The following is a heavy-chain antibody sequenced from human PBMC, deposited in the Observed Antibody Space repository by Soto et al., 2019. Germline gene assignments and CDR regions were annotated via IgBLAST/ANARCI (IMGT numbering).Heavy chain of an antibody. CDR1: GYTFTSYG. D-gene: IGHD2-2*01. Sequence: ASVKVSCKASGYTFTSYGISWVRQAPGQGLEWMGWISAYNGNTNYAQKLQGRVTMTTDTSTNTAYMELRSLRSDDTAVYYCARDRGRDIVLVPAATLGLTAWGQGTLVTVSS. CDR3: ARDRGRDIVLVPAATLGLTA. CDR2: ISAYNGNT. V-gene: IGHV1-18*01. J-gene: IGHJ5*02.